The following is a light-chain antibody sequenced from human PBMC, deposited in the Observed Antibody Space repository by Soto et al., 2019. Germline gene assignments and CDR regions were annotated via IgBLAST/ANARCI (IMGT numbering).Light chain of an antibody. CDR1: QSVDRF. Sequence: DIQMTQSPSSLSASVGDRVTITCRASQSVDRFLNWYQQKPGKGPQLLIYDASTLQSGVPSRFSGSGSGTDFTLTNISLQPEASATYYCQQSYNIPITFGQGTRLEIK. V-gene: IGKV1-39*01. CDR2: DAS. J-gene: IGKJ5*01. CDR3: QQSYNIPIT.